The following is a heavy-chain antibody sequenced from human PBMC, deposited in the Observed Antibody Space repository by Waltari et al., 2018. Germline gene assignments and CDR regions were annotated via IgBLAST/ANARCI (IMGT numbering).Heavy chain of an antibody. J-gene: IGHJ4*02. D-gene: IGHD3-9*01. CDR1: GGSIRSHY. CDR3: ARGDGYDILTAAGTFNY. Sequence: QVQLQESGPGLVKPSETLSLTCTVSGGSIRSHYWSWIRQPAGKGLEWIGRIDTSGSTNYKPYLKSRVTMSRDTSRNQLSLKLSSVTAADTAVYYCARGDGYDILTAAGTFNYWGQGTLVTVSS. V-gene: IGHV4-4*07. CDR2: IDTSGST.